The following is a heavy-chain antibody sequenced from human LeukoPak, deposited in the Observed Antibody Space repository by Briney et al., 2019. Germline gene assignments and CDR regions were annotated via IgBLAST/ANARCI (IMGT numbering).Heavy chain of an antibody. CDR3: ARSFQYYDPLYYMDV. CDR2: ISYDGSNK. D-gene: IGHD3-3*01. Sequence: TGGSLRLSCAASGFTFSSYAMHWVRQAPGKGLEWVAVISYDGSNKYYADSVKGRFTISRDNSKNTLYLQMNSLRAEDTAVYYCARSFQYYDPLYYMDVWGKGTTVTASS. V-gene: IGHV3-30*01. CDR1: GFTFSSYA. J-gene: IGHJ6*03.